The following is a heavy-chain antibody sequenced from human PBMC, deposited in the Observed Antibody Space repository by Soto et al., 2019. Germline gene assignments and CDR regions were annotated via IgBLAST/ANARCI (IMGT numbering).Heavy chain of an antibody. D-gene: IGHD3-10*01. CDR2: IYYSGTT. J-gene: IGHJ4*02. V-gene: IGHV4-4*02. CDR1: GGSISTNNW. Sequence: SETLSLTCRVSGGSISTNNWWHWVRQPPEKGLEWIGEIYYSGTTNYNPSLQSRVTLSVDTSKNQFSLNLYSVTAADTAVYFCAREKGSGTNMGFDFWGQGILVTVSS. CDR3: AREKGSGTNMGFDF.